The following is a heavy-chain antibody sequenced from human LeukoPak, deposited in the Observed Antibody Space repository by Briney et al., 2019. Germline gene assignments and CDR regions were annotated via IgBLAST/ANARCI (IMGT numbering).Heavy chain of an antibody. CDR2: IYYSGST. CDR3: AASYYYYSSGPRPYYFDF. Sequence: SETLSLTCTVSGGSISTYYWSWIRQPPGKGLEWIGYIYYSGSTSYNPSLKSRVTISVDTSKNQFSLKLSSVTAADTAVYYCAASYYYYSSGPRPYYFDFWGQGTLVTVSS. V-gene: IGHV4-59*08. CDR1: GGSISTYY. J-gene: IGHJ4*02. D-gene: IGHD3-22*01.